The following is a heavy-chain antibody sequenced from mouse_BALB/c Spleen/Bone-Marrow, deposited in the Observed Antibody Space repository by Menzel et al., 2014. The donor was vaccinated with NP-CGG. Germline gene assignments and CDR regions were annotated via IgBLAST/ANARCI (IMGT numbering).Heavy chain of an antibody. V-gene: IGHV2-6-7*01. J-gene: IGHJ4*01. Sequence: VKLVESGPGLVAPPQSLSITCTVSGFSLTGYGVNWVRQPPGKGLEWLGMIWGDGSTNYNSALKSRLSISKDNSKSQVFLKMNSLQTDDTARYYCARGNYGSSLYAMDYWGQGTSVTVSS. D-gene: IGHD1-1*01. CDR3: ARGNYGSSLYAMDY. CDR1: GFSLTGYG. CDR2: IWGDGST.